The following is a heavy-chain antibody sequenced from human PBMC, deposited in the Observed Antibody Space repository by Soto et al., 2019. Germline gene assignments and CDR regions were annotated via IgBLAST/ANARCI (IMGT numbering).Heavy chain of an antibody. CDR3: AKEAYCSAGSCLDDAFDI. D-gene: IGHD2-15*01. CDR1: GGTFSTYS. V-gene: IGHV1-69*02. Sequence: QVQLVQSGAEVKKPGSSVKVSCKASGGTFSTYSITWVRQAPGQGPEWMGRIIPVLGLANYAQKFHGRVTITADKYTSTAYMELSSLRSEDTAVYYCAKEAYCSAGSCLDDAFDIWGQGTMVTVSS. J-gene: IGHJ3*02. CDR2: IIPVLGLA.